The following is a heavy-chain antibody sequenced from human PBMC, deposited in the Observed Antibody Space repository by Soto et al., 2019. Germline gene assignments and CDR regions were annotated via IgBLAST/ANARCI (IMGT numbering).Heavy chain of an antibody. V-gene: IGHV1-46*01. Sequence: SSVKVSCKASGYTFSNFGLSWVRQAPGQGLEWMGIINPSVGNTRYTQNFQGRVTMTRDTSTNSVYLELSSLRSDDTAVDYCTKSILTGHQYYSGMDFLGQGMTDTVSS. CDR3: TKSILTGHQYYSGMDF. J-gene: IGHJ6*02. D-gene: IGHD3-9*01. CDR2: INPSVGNT. CDR1: GYTFSNFG.